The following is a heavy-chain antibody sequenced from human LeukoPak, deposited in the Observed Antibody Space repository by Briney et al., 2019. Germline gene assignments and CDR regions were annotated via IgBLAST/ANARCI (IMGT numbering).Heavy chain of an antibody. Sequence: SQTLSLTCSVSGASVSTTAYFWNWIRQPAGEGLEWIGRIYASGNTHYNPSLKSRVTMSLDTSKNQFSLTMNSVTAADSAVYFCASYREAYDLYPHGLDVWGRGTVVTVSS. V-gene: IGHV4-61*02. J-gene: IGHJ3*01. CDR1: GASVSTTAYF. CDR3: ASYREAYDLYPHGLDV. D-gene: IGHD5-24*01. CDR2: IYASGNT.